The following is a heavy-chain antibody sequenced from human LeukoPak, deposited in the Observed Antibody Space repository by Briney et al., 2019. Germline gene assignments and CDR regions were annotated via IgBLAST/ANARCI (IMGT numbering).Heavy chain of an antibody. CDR2: IWYDGSNK. J-gene: IGHJ6*03. Sequence: GGSLRLSCAASGFTFNSYGIHWVRQAPGKGLEWVAFIWYDGSNKYYADSVKGRFTISRDDSKNTVYLQMNSLRADDTAVYYCARSSTGGDYYCYYMDVWGKGTTVTVSS. V-gene: IGHV3-33*01. CDR3: ARSSTGGDYYCYYMDV. CDR1: GFTFNSYG. D-gene: IGHD1-14*01.